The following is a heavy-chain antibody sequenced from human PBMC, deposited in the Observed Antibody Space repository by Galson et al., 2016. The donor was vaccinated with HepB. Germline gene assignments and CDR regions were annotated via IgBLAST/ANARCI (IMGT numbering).Heavy chain of an antibody. V-gene: IGHV1-18*04. D-gene: IGHD3-3*01. CDR1: GYTFTTYG. J-gene: IGHJ4*02. Sequence: SVKVSCKASGYTFTTYGVSWVRQAPGQGLAWMGWISAYNGDTNYAHEVQGRVTMTTDTSTSTAYMKLRSLRSDDTAIYYCARDRATIFGVQPPFDYWGQGTLVTVSS. CDR3: ARDRATIFGVQPPFDY. CDR2: ISAYNGDT.